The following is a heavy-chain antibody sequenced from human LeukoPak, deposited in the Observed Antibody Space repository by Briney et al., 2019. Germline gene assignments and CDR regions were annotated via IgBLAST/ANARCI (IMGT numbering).Heavy chain of an antibody. V-gene: IGHV3-21*06. CDR1: GFTFSTYN. CDR2: ITSGGTYT. D-gene: IGHD3-9*01. Sequence: PGGSLRLTCAASGFTFSTYNMNRVRQAPGKGLEWVSSITSGGTYTYYADSVKGRFTTSRDTAKNSLSLQLSSLRAEDTAVYYCARGHYDILTASYKWTPDYWGQGILVTVSS. J-gene: IGHJ4*02. CDR3: ARGHYDILTASYKWTPDY.